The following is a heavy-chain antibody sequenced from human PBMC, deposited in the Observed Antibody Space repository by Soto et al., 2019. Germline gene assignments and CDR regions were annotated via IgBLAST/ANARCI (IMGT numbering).Heavy chain of an antibody. V-gene: IGHV3-7*03. D-gene: IGHD6-19*01. J-gene: IGHJ5*02. Sequence: PGGSLRLSCAISGFTFSSYWMSWVGQAPGKGLEWVANINQHGSEKNYVDSVEGRFAISRDNAKNSLYLQMKSLRAEDTAVYYCASDRRSGWPGPYDARSQGTPVTVSS. CDR3: ASDRRSGWPGPYDA. CDR1: GFTFSSYW. CDR2: INQHGSEK.